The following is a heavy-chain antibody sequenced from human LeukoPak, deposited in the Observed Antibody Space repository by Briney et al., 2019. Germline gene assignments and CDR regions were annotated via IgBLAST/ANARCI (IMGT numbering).Heavy chain of an antibody. CDR1: GFTIDDYW. V-gene: IGHV3-7*03. D-gene: IGHD3-3*01. Sequence: GGSLRLSCAASGFTIDDYWMSWVRQAPGKGLEWVANIKEDVSDKYYVDSVKGRFTISRDNAKNSLYLQMSRLRAGGTGVYYCARVGVAGFDYWGQGILATVSS. CDR2: IKEDVSDK. CDR3: ARVGVAGFDY. J-gene: IGHJ4*02.